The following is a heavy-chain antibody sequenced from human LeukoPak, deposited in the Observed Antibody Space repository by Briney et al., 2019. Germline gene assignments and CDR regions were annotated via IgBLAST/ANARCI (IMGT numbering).Heavy chain of an antibody. J-gene: IGHJ4*02. Sequence: ASVKVSCKASGYTFTDYYMHWVRQAPGQGLEWMGWINPDSGGTNYAQKFQGRVTMTRDTSISTAYMELSRLRSDDTAVYYCARNGRSGVAHDCWGQGTLVTVSS. D-gene: IGHD3-3*01. CDR1: GYTFTDYY. CDR3: ARNGRSGVAHDC. CDR2: INPDSGGT. V-gene: IGHV1-2*02.